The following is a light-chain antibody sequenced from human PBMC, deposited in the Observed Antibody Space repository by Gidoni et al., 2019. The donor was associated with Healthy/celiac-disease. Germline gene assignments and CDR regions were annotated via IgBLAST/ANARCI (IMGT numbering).Light chain of an antibody. J-gene: IGLJ2*01. Sequence: SALTQPASVSGSPGQSITNSCTGTSSDVGGYNYVSWYQQHPGKAAKLMIYEVSNRPSGVSNRFSGSKSGNTASLTISGLQAEDEADYYCSSYTSSSTLVFGGGTKLTVL. CDR2: EVS. V-gene: IGLV2-14*01. CDR3: SSYTSSSTLV. CDR1: SSDVGGYNY.